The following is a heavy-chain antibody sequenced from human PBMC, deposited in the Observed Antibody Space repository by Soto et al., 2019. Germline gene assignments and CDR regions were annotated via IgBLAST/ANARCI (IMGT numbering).Heavy chain of an antibody. J-gene: IGHJ6*02. D-gene: IGHD3-3*01. Sequence: KSSETLSLTCVVYGGSFSGYDWSWIRQPPGKGLEWIGEINHSGSTNSNPSLNSRVTISVDTSKNQFSLKLSSVTAADTAVYYCARGALGYDFWSGSTYYGMDVWGQGTTVTVSS. CDR2: INHSGST. V-gene: IGHV4-34*01. CDR1: GGSFSGYD. CDR3: ARGALGYDFWSGSTYYGMDV.